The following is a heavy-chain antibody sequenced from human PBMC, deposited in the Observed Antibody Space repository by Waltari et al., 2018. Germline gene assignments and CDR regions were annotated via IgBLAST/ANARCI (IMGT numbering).Heavy chain of an antibody. CDR2: IRSKAYGGTA. CDR1: GFTFGDNA. J-gene: IGHJ4*02. V-gene: IGHV3-49*04. CDR3: TRDAIWD. Sequence: EVHLVESGGGLIQPGRSLRLSCTASGFTFGDNAMTWVRQAPGKGLGWLGFIRSKAYGGTAEYAASVKGRFTISRDDSKSIAYLQMNSLKTEDTAVYYCTRDAIWDWGQGTLVTVSS. D-gene: IGHD7-27*01.